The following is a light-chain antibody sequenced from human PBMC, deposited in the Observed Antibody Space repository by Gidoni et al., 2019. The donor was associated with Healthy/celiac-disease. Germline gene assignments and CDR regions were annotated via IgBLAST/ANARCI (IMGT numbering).Light chain of an antibody. Sequence: QSALTQPASVSGSPGQSITISCTGTSSDVGSYNLVSWYQQHPGKAHKLMIYEGSKRPSGVSNRFSGSKSGNTASLTISGLQAEDEADYYCCSYAGTPYGFGTGTKVTVL. CDR3: CSYAGTPYG. V-gene: IGLV2-23*01. CDR1: SSDVGSYNL. CDR2: EGS. J-gene: IGLJ1*01.